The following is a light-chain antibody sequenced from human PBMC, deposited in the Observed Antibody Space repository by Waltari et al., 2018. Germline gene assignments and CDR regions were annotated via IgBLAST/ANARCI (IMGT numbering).Light chain of an antibody. CDR3: QQYYSPPQT. CDR1: QSVLYSANKRNF. Sequence: DIVMTQYPVSLPVSLGERATINCRSSQSVLYSANKRNFLGWYQQKPGHPPKLLIYWASTRDSGVPDRFSGSGSGTDFTLTISTLQAEDVAIYYCQQYYSPPQTFGQGTKLEIK. CDR2: WAS. J-gene: IGKJ2*01. V-gene: IGKV4-1*01.